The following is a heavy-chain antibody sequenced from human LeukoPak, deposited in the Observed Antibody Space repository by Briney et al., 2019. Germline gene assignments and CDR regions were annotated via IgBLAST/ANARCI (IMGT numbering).Heavy chain of an antibody. Sequence: GESLRLSCAVSGFTISSYTMHWVRQAPMKGLEWVSSISTSATYTYYADSVKGRFTISRDNSKNTLYLQMNSLRAEDTAVYYCAKSQKNYYDSSGYYFGWFDPWGQGTLVTVSS. V-gene: IGHV3-23*01. D-gene: IGHD3-22*01. CDR3: AKSQKNYYDSSGYYFGWFDP. J-gene: IGHJ5*02. CDR1: GFTISSYT. CDR2: ISTSATYT.